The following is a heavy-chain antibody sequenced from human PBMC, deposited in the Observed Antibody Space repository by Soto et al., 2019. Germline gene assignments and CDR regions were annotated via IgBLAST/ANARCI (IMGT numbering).Heavy chain of an antibody. V-gene: IGHV1-18*01. Sequence: QVHLVQSGAEVKMPGASVKVTCKASGFTFTSYAFTWVRQAPGQGLEWMGWISAYNGNTNYARNFRGRVTMTTDSSTSTVYMELGSLTSDDTAVYFCARDFTGWRPDGVDSWGQGTLVSVSA. J-gene: IGHJ4*02. D-gene: IGHD3-16*01. CDR3: ARDFTGWRPDGVDS. CDR1: GFTFTSYA. CDR2: ISAYNGNT.